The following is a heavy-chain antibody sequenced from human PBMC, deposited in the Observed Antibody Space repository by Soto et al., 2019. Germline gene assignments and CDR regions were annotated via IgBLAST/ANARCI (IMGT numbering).Heavy chain of an antibody. V-gene: IGHV3-48*01. CDR3: ARGDPITMIVVVIAFDY. CDR2: ISSSSSTI. J-gene: IGHJ4*02. CDR1: GFTFSSYS. Sequence: GGSLRLSCAASGFTFSSYSMNWVRQAPGKGLEWVSYISSSSSTIYYADSVKGRFTISRDNAKNSLYLQMNSLRAEDTAVYYCARGDPITMIVVVIAFDYWGQGTLVTVSS. D-gene: IGHD3-22*01.